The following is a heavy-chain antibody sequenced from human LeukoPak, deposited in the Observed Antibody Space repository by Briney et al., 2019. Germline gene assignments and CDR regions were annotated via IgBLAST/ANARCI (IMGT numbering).Heavy chain of an antibody. CDR1: GFTFGDYA. CDR2: ISWDCGSI. J-gene: IGHJ4*02. Sequence: SLTLSCTASGFTFGDYAMHWVRQAPGKGLEGLSRISWDCGSIGYADSVKGRFTISRDNAKSSLYVQMNSLRAEDTALYYCASIAAPLGFEYWGQGTLVSVSS. CDR3: ASIAAPLGFEY. V-gene: IGHV3-9*01. D-gene: IGHD6-6*01.